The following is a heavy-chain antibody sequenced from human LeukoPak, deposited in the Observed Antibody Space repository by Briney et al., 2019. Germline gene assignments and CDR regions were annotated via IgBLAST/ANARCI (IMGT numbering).Heavy chain of an antibody. CDR1: GGSFSGYY. CDR2: INHSGST. V-gene: IGHV4-34*01. CDR3: ARKDGLYSSSWYADY. J-gene: IGHJ4*02. Sequence: SETLSLTCAVYGGSFSGYYWSWIRQPPGKGLEWIGEINHSGSTNYNPSLKSRVTISVDTSKNPFSLKLSSVTAADTAVYYCARKDGLYSSSWYADYWGQGTLVTVSS. D-gene: IGHD6-13*01.